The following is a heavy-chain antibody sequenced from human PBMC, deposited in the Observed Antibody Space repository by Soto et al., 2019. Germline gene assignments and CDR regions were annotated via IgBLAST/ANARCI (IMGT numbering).Heavy chain of an antibody. CDR3: ARARSFSSCLDY. CDR1: GGSISSGGYY. Sequence: SETLSLTCTVSGGSISSGGYYWSWIRQHPGKGLEWIGYIYYSGSTYYNPSLKSRVTISVDTSKNQFSLKLSSVTAADTAVYYCARARSFSSCLDYWGQGTLVTVSS. D-gene: IGHD2-15*01. CDR2: IYYSGST. V-gene: IGHV4-31*03. J-gene: IGHJ4*02.